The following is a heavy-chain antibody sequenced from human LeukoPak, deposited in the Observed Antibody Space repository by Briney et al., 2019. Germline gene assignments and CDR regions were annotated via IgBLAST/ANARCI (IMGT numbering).Heavy chain of an antibody. CDR1: GFTFSSYA. J-gene: IGHJ4*02. Sequence: GGSLRLSCAASGFTFSSYAMHWVRQAPGKGLEWVAVISYDGSNKYYADSVKSRFTISRDNSKNTLYLQMNSLRAEDTAVYYCARDYYDSSGYYESDYWGQGTLVTVSS. CDR3: ARDYYDSSGYYESDY. CDR2: ISYDGSNK. V-gene: IGHV3-30*04. D-gene: IGHD3-22*01.